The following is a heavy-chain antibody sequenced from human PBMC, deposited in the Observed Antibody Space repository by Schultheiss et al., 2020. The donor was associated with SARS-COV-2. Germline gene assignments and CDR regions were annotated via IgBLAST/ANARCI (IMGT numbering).Heavy chain of an antibody. CDR3: ARVYGGVDY. D-gene: IGHD4-23*01. V-gene: IGHV4-59*01. Sequence: SQTLSLTCTVPGGSISSYYWSWIRQPPGKGLEWIGYIYYSGSTNYNPSLKSRVTISVDTSKNQFSLKLSSVTAADTAVYYCARVYGGVDYWGQGTLVTVSS. J-gene: IGHJ4*02. CDR1: GGSISSYY. CDR2: IYYSGST.